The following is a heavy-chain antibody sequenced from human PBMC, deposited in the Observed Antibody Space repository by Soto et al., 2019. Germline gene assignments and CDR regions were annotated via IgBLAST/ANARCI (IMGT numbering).Heavy chain of an antibody. Sequence: GGSLRLSCAASGFTFSSYSMNWVRQAPGKGLEWVSSISSSSSYIYYADSVKGRFTISRDNAKNSLYLQMNSLRAEDTAVYYCARDREDCSGGSCYGENWFAPWGQGTLDTVSS. J-gene: IGHJ5*02. D-gene: IGHD2-15*01. CDR2: ISSSSSYI. CDR1: GFTFSSYS. V-gene: IGHV3-21*01. CDR3: ARDREDCSGGSCYGENWFAP.